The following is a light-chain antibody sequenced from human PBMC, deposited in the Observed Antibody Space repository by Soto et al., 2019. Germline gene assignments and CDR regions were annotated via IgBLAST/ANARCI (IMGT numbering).Light chain of an antibody. CDR1: QSVTSSY. J-gene: IGKJ2*01. V-gene: IGKV3-20*01. Sequence: EIVLTQSPGTLSLSPGERATLSCRASQSVTSSYLAWYQQKPGQAPRLLIYGASSRATGIPDRFSGSGSGTDFNLTISRLEPEDCAVYYCQQYGSSSYTFGQGTKLEI. CDR2: GAS. CDR3: QQYGSSSYT.